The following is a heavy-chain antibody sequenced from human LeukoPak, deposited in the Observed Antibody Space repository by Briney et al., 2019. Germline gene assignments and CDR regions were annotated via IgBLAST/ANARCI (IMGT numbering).Heavy chain of an antibody. Sequence: PSQTLSLTCTVSGGSISSGDYYWSWIRQPPGKGLEWIGYIYYSGSTYYNPSLKSRVTISVDTSKNQFSLKLSSVTAADTAVYYCARAPDYGDYVRYYFDYWGQGTLVTVSS. J-gene: IGHJ4*02. CDR1: GGSISSGDYY. D-gene: IGHD4-17*01. V-gene: IGHV4-30-4*08. CDR3: ARAPDYGDYVRYYFDY. CDR2: IYYSGST.